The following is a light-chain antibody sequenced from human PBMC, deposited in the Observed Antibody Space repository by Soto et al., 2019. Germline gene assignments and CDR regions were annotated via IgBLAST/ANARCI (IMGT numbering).Light chain of an antibody. CDR2: DVS. Sequence: QAVVTQPRSVSGSPGQSVTISCTGTSSGVGGYNYVSWYQQHPGKAPKLVIYDVSKRPSGVPDRFSGSKSGNTASLTVSGLQAEDEADYSCCSYAGTYTQWVFGGGTKLTVL. J-gene: IGLJ3*02. CDR3: CSYAGTYTQWV. V-gene: IGLV2-11*01. CDR1: SSGVGGYNY.